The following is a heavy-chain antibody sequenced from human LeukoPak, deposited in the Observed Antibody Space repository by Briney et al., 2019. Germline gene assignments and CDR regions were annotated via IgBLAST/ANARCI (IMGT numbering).Heavy chain of an antibody. V-gene: IGHV1-46*01. CDR3: ARGSRSLLSFDI. D-gene: IGHD2-15*01. CDR1: GYIFTTFY. J-gene: IGHJ3*02. CDR2: VNPTDGST. Sequence: ASVKVSCKASGYIFTTFYIHWVRQAPGQGLEWMGKVNPTDGSTTYAQKFQGRVTITTDESTSTAYMELSSLRSEDTVVYYCARGSRSLLSFDIWGQGTMVTVSS.